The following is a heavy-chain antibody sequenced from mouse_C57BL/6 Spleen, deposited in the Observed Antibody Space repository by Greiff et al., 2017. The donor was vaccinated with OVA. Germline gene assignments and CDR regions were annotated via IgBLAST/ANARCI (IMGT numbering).Heavy chain of an antibody. V-gene: IGHV1-42*01. CDR3: AREDYYGSSPHFDY. Sequence: EVQLQQSGPELVKPGASVKISCKASGYSFTGYYMNWVKQSPEKSLEWIGEINPSTGGTTYNQKFKAKATLTVDKSSSTAYMQLKSLTSEDSAVYYCAREDYYGSSPHFDYWGQGTTLTVSS. CDR1: GYSFTGYY. J-gene: IGHJ2*01. CDR2: INPSTGGT. D-gene: IGHD1-1*01.